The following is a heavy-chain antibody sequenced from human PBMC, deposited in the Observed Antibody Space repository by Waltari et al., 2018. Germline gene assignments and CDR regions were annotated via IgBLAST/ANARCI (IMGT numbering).Heavy chain of an antibody. J-gene: IGHJ4*02. CDR2: IYYSGGI. V-gene: IGHV4-39*01. D-gene: IGHD2-15*01. CDR3: ARHNGGTRGYFDY. Sequence: QLQLQESGPGLVKPSETLSLTCTVSGGSISSSSYYWGWIRQPPGKGLEWIGSIYYSGGIYYNPSLKSRVTISVDTSKNQFSLKLSSVTAADTAVYYCARHNGGTRGYFDYWGQGTLVTVSS. CDR1: GGSISSSSYY.